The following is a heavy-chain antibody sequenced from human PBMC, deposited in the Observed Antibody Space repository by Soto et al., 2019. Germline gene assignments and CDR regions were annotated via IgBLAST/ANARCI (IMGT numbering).Heavy chain of an antibody. J-gene: IGHJ4*02. D-gene: IGHD2-15*01. V-gene: IGHV3-7*01. Sequence: PGGSLRLSCAASGFTFSSYWMAWVRQAPGQGLEWVANIVQDGSEKNFVDSVKGRFTISRDNAKDSLYLQMNSLRAEGTAVYYCARGYYSALDHWGQGTLVTVSS. CDR2: IVQDGSEK. CDR1: GFTFSSYW. CDR3: ARGYYSALDH.